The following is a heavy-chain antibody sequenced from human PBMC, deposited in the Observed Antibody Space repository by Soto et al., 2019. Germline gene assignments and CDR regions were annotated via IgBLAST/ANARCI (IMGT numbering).Heavy chain of an antibody. CDR3: ARRGRDTAMVRYYYYYMDV. CDR2: IIPILGIA. V-gene: IGHV1-69*02. J-gene: IGHJ6*03. Sequence: ASVKVSCKASGGTFSSYTISWVRQAPGQGLEWMGRIIPILGIANYAQKFQGRVTITADKSTSTAYMELSSLRSEDTAVYYCARRGRDTAMVRYYYYYMDVWGKGTTVTVSS. CDR1: GGTFSSYT. D-gene: IGHD5-18*01.